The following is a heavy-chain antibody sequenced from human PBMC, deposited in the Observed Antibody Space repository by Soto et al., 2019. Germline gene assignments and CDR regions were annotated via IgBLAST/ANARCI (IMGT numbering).Heavy chain of an antibody. D-gene: IGHD4-17*01. Sequence: ASVKVSCKASGYTFTSYGISWVRQAPGQGLEWMGWISAYNGNTNYAQKLQGRVTMTTDTSTSTAYMELRSLRFDDTAVYYCARVFSPAHGDYYYYYGMDVWVQGTTVTVSS. V-gene: IGHV1-18*01. J-gene: IGHJ6*01. CDR1: GYTFTSYG. CDR2: ISAYNGNT. CDR3: ARVFSPAHGDYYYYYGMDV.